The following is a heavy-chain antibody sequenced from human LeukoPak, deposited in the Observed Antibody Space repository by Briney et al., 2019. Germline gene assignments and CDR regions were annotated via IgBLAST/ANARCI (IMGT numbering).Heavy chain of an antibody. V-gene: IGHV4-39*01. CDR3: ARGVGDYSSGWQYYFDY. Sequence: PSETLSLTCSVSGGSISSYYWTWIRQPPGKGLEWIGSIYYSGSTYYNPSLKSRVTISVDTSKNQFSLKLNSVTAADMAVYYCARGVGDYSSGWQYYFDYWGQGSLVTVSS. J-gene: IGHJ4*02. CDR1: GGSISSYY. D-gene: IGHD6-19*01. CDR2: IYYSGST.